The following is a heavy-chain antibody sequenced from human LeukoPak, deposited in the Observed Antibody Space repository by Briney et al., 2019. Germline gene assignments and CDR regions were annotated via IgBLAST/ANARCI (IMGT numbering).Heavy chain of an antibody. J-gene: IGHJ6*03. CDR1: GFTFSTFA. V-gene: IGHV3-21*01. CDR3: ARAYSETYGLGYYYMDV. CDR2: ISTSSSYI. Sequence: GGSLRLSCAASGFTFSTFAMNWVRQAPGKGLEWVSSISTSSSYIYYADSVKGRFAISRDNAKKSLYLQMNSLRAEDTAVYYCARAYSETYGLGYYYMDVWGKGTTVTISS. D-gene: IGHD1-26*01.